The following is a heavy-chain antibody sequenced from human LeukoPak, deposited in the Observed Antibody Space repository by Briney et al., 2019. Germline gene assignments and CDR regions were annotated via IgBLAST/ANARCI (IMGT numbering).Heavy chain of an antibody. CDR3: AREVVVITGAFFDY. CDR2: IYHSGST. Sequence: PSETLSLTCAVSGVSISSGGYSWSWIRLPPGKGLEWIGYIYHSGSTYYNPSLKSRVTISVDRSKNQFSLKLSSVTAADTAVYYCAREVVVITGAFFDYWGQGTLVTVSS. D-gene: IGHD3-22*01. J-gene: IGHJ4*02. CDR1: GVSISSGGYS. V-gene: IGHV4-30-2*01.